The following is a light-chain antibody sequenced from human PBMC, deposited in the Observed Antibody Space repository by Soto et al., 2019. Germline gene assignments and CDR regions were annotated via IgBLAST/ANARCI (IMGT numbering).Light chain of an antibody. V-gene: IGLV2-8*01. CDR1: SSDVGGYNY. J-gene: IGLJ1*01. CDR3: SSYTITSTYV. Sequence: QSVLTQPPSASGSPGQSVTISCTGTSSDVGGYNYVSWYQQRPGKVPKVIIYEVTKRPSGVPDRFSGSKSGNTASLTVSGLQAEDEADYYCSSYTITSTYVFGTGTKVTVL. CDR2: EVT.